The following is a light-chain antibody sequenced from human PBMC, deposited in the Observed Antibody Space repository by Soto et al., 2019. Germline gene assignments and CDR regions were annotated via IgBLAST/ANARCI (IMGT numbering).Light chain of an antibody. CDR2: DAS. J-gene: IGKJ2*01. CDR1: QSVSTY. Sequence: EVVLTQSPATLSLSPGERATLSCRASQSVSTYLAWYQQKPGQPPRLLIYDASNRATGIPARFSGSGSGTDFPLTMSGLEPEDFAVYSCQQRSNWPLGYTFGQGTKLEIK. V-gene: IGKV3-11*01. CDR3: QQRSNWPLGYT.